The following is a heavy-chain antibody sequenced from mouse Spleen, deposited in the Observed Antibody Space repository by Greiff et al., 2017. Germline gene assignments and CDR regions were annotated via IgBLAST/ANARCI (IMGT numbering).Heavy chain of an antibody. Sequence: EVKVVESGGGLVQPGGSLKLSCATSGFTFSDYYMYWVRQTPEKRLEWVAYISNGGGSTYYPDTVKGRFTISRDNAKNTLYLQMSRLKSEDTAMYYCARPITTAHAMDYWGQGTSVTVSS. V-gene: IGHV5-12*02. CDR3: ARPITTAHAMDY. CDR2: ISNGGGST. J-gene: IGHJ4*01. CDR1: GFTFSDYY. D-gene: IGHD1-2*01.